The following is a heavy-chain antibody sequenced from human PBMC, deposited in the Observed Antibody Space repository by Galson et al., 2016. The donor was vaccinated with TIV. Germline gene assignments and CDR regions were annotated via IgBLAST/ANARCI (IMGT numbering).Heavy chain of an antibody. CDR3: AKDRDLYPPFMGTFDH. J-gene: IGHJ4*02. CDR2: ITTTVPNT. D-gene: IGHD7-27*01. Sequence: SLRLSCAASGFTFRSYTMNWVRQAPGKGLEWVSAITTTVPNTYYADSLKGRFTISRDNAKNSLFLQMNSLRAEDTAVYYCAKDRDLYPPFMGTFDHWGQGTLVTVSS. V-gene: IGHV3-21*01. CDR1: GFTFRSYT.